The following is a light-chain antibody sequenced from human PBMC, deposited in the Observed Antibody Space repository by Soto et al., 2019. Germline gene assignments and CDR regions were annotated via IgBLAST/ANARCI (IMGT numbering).Light chain of an antibody. CDR2: AAS. CDR1: QSMSSY. Sequence: IQMTQSPSSLSASVGDRVTITCRASQSMSSYLNWYQQKQGKAPNLLIYAASSLQSGVPSRFSGSGSGTDFTLTISSLQPEDFATYYCQQSYTTPFTFGQGTKLEIK. J-gene: IGKJ2*01. V-gene: IGKV1-39*01. CDR3: QQSYTTPFT.